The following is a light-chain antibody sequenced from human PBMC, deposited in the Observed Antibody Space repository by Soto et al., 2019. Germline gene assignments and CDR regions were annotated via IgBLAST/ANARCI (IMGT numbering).Light chain of an antibody. CDR3: QSYDSSLSGWV. CDR2: GNS. CDR1: SSNIGAGYD. V-gene: IGLV1-40*01. Sequence: QSVLTQPPSVSGAPGQRVTISCTGSSSNIGAGYDVHWYQQLPGTAPKLLIYGNSNRPSGVPDRFSGSKSGTSASLAITELQAEDEADYYCQSYDSSLSGWVFGGGTKQNV. J-gene: IGLJ3*02.